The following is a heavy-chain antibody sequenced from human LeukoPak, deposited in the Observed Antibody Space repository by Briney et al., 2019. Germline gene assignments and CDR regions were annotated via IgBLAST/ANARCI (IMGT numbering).Heavy chain of an antibody. CDR3: AREMDIVVVVAVKASTGAFDI. CDR2: IIPIFGTA. V-gene: IGHV1-69*13. J-gene: IGHJ3*02. Sequence: SVKVSCKASGGTFSSYAISWVRQAPGQGLEWMGRIIPIFGTANYAQKFQGRVTITADESTSTAYMELSSLRSEDTAVYYCAREMDIVVVVAVKASTGAFDIWGQATMVTVSS. CDR1: GGTFSSYA. D-gene: IGHD2-15*01.